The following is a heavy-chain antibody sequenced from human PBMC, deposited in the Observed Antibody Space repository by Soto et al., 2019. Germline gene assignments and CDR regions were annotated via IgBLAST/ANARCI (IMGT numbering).Heavy chain of an antibody. Sequence: GLPISRNSMNWVRQAPGQGLEWVSSISSSSSYIYYADSVKGRFTTSRDNAKNSLYLQMNSLRAEDTAVYYCARARGDYYYDSSGYYYYYGMDVWGQGTTVTVSS. J-gene: IGHJ6*02. CDR2: ISSSSSYI. D-gene: IGHD3-22*01. CDR3: ARARGDYYYDSSGYYYYYGMDV. CDR1: GLPISRNS. V-gene: IGHV3-21*01.